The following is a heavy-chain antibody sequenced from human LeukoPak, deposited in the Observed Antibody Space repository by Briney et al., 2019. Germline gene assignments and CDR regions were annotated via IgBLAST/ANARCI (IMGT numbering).Heavy chain of an antibody. V-gene: IGHV1-8*03. CDR2: MNPNSGNT. J-gene: IGHJ6*03. CDR3: ARREGYCSGGSCYLHYYYMDV. D-gene: IGHD2-15*01. Sequence: ASVKVSCKASGYTFTSYDINWVRQATGQGLEWMGWMNPNSGNTGYAQKFQGRVTITRNTSISTAYMELSSLRSEDTAVYYCARREGYCSGGSCYLHYYYMDVWGKGTTVTVSS. CDR1: GYTFTSYD.